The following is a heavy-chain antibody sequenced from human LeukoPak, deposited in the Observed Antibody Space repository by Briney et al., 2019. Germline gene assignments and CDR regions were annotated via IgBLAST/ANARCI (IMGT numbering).Heavy chain of an antibody. CDR2: INSDGSTT. CDR1: GFTFSNYW. V-gene: IGHV3-74*01. J-gene: IGHJ4*02. CDR3: AREDSGRYSLIDY. Sequence: GGSLRLSCAASGFTFSNYWMHWVRQAPGKGLLWVSRINSDGSTTNYADSVKGRFTISRDNAKNTLFLQMNSLRAEDTAVYYCAREDSGRYSLIDYRGQGTLVTVSS. D-gene: IGHD1-26*01.